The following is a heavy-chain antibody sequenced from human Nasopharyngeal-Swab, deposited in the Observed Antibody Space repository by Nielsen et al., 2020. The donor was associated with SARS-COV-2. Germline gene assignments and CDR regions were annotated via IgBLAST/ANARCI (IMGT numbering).Heavy chain of an antibody. CDR3: AREVVPAAIPYYYYGMDV. CDR1: GGSFSGYY. J-gene: IGHJ6*02. D-gene: IGHD2-2*01. CDR2: INHSGST. V-gene: IGHV4-34*01. Sequence: ESLKISCAVYGGSFSGYYWSWIRQPPGKGLEWIGEINHSGSTNYNPSLKSRVTISVDTSKNQFSLKLSSVTAADTAVYYCAREVVPAAIPYYYYGMDVWGQGTTVTVSS.